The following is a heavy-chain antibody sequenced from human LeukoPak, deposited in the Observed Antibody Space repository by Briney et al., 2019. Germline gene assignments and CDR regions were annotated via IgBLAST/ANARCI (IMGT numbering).Heavy chain of an antibody. CDR1: GYTLTELS. J-gene: IGHJ4*02. D-gene: IGHD3-10*01. CDR3: ATRGLLWFGELFY. V-gene: IGHV1-24*01. Sequence: ASVKVSCKVSGYTLTELSMHWVRQAPGKGLERMGGFDPEDGETIYAQKFQGRVTMTEDTSTDTAYMELSSLRSEDTAVYYCATRGLLWFGELFYWGQGTLVTVSS. CDR2: FDPEDGET.